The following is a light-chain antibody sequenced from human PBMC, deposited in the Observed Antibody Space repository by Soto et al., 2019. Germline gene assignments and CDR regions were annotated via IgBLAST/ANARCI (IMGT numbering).Light chain of an antibody. CDR3: HQRQSWPRT. CDR1: QSVSSY. Sequence: EIVLTQSPGTLSLSPGERATLSCRASQSVSSYLAWYQHKPGQAPRLLIYYTSNRATGIPARFSGSGSGTDFTLTINSLAPEDFAIYYCHQRQSWPRTFGQGTKVDIK. V-gene: IGKV3-11*01. J-gene: IGKJ1*01. CDR2: YTS.